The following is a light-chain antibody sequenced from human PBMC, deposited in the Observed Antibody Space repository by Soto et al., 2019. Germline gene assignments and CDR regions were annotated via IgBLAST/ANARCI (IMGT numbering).Light chain of an antibody. CDR2: EGS. Sequence: QSALTQPASESGSPGQSITISCSGTSSDVGSYNLVSWYQQHPGKAPKLMIYEGSKRPSGVSNRFSGSKSGNTASLTISGLQTEDEADYYCCSYAGSSTFRVFGGGTKLTVL. V-gene: IGLV2-23*03. CDR3: CSYAGSSTFRV. J-gene: IGLJ2*01. CDR1: SSDVGSYNL.